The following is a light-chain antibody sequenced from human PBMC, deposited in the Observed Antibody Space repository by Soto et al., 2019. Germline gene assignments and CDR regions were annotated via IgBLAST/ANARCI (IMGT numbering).Light chain of an antibody. CDR2: DVS. V-gene: IGLV2-11*01. Sequence: QSALTQPRSVSGSAGQSVTISCTGTSSDVGFYNYVSWYQQHPGKAPKLMIYDVSKRPSGVPDRFSGSKSDNTASLTISGLQAEDEADYYCCSYAGSYTWVFGGGTKLTVL. CDR1: SSDVGFYNY. J-gene: IGLJ3*02. CDR3: CSYAGSYTWV.